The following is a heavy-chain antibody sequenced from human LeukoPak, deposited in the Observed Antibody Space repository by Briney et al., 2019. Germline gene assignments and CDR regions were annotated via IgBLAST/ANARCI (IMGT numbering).Heavy chain of an antibody. CDR1: GYTLTELS. Sequence: ASVKVSCKVSGYTLTELSMHWVRQAPGKGLEWMGGFDPEDGETIYAQKFQGGVTMTEDTSTDTAYMELSSLRSEDTAVYYCATDLGGSDAFDIWGQGTMVTVSS. J-gene: IGHJ3*02. CDR3: ATDLGGSDAFDI. D-gene: IGHD2-15*01. CDR2: FDPEDGET. V-gene: IGHV1-24*01.